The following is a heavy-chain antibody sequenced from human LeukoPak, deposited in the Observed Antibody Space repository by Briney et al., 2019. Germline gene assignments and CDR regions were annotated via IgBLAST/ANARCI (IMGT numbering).Heavy chain of an antibody. J-gene: IGHJ4*02. CDR2: ISSSSTYI. D-gene: IGHD3-22*01. Sequence: GGSLRLSCAASGFTFSSYWMSWVRQAPGKGLEWVSSISSSSTYIYYADSVKGRFTISRDNAKNSLYLQMNSLRAEDTAVYYCARILSGYPYYFDYWGQGTLVTVSS. CDR3: ARILSGYPYYFDY. CDR1: GFTFSSYW. V-gene: IGHV3-21*01.